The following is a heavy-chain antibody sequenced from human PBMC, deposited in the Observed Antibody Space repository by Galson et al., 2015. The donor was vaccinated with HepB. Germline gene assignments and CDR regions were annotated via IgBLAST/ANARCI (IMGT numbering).Heavy chain of an antibody. D-gene: IGHD3-22*01. CDR2: IDQDGTGK. CDR1: GFTFANFW. CDR3: ARDTYSSDKGYGMDV. Sequence: SLRLSCAGSGFTFANFWMSWVRQTPEKGLEWVANIDQDGTGKEYVASVKGRFTVFRDNAKSSLYLQINSPSVDDTAVYYCARDTYSSDKGYGMDVWGQGTTVIVSS. J-gene: IGHJ6*02. V-gene: IGHV3-7*03.